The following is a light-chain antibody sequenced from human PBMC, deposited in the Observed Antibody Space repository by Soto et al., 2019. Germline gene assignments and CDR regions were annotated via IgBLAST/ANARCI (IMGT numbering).Light chain of an antibody. J-gene: IGLJ1*01. CDR2: EVT. CDR3: FSYAGDSVYV. CDR1: NSDVGSYNL. V-gene: IGLV2-23*02. Sequence: LTQPASVSGSPRQSITISCTGTNSDVGSYNLVSWFQQHPGKAPKLVIYEVTKRPSGVSDRFSGSKSGNTASLTISGLQAEDEADYYCFSYAGDSVYVFGTGTKVTVL.